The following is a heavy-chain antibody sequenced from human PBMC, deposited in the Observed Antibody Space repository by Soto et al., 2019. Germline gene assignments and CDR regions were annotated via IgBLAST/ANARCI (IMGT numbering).Heavy chain of an antibody. D-gene: IGHD3-16*02. V-gene: IGHV3-21*01. Sequence: EVQLVESGGGLVKPGGSLRLSCAASGFAFNSHSMTWVRQAPGKGLEWVSSISISSGYIYYADSVRGRFTISRDNSKNSLSLEMNRLRVDDTAVYFCARAPLLSSRHVNSLYYYGMDVWGPGTTVTVAS. CDR1: GFAFNSHS. CDR2: ISISSGYI. CDR3: ARAPLLSSRHVNSLYYYGMDV. J-gene: IGHJ6*02.